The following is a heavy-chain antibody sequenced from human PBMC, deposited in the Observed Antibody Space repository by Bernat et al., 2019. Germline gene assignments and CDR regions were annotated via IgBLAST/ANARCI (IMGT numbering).Heavy chain of an antibody. D-gene: IGHD5-18*01. J-gene: IGHJ6*02. CDR2: ISYDGSNK. CDR3: AKERYTAMANYYYGMDV. Sequence: QVQLVESGGGVVQPGRSLRLSCAASGFTFSSYGMHWVRQAPGKGLEWVAVISYDGSNKYYADSVKGRFTTSRDNSKNTLYLQMNSLRAEDTAVYYCAKERYTAMANYYYGMDVWGQGTTVTVSS. CDR1: GFTFSSYG. V-gene: IGHV3-30*18.